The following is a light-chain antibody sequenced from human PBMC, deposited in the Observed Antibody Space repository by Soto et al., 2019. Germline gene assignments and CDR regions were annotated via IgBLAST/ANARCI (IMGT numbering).Light chain of an antibody. CDR1: SGDVGGYNY. Sequence: QSVLTQPASVSGSPGQSITISCTGTSGDVGGYNYVSWYQQSPGKVPKVIIYDVSNRPSGVSNRFSGSKSGNTASLTISRLQAEDEADYYCSSYTPSGTRVFGRGTKLTVL. J-gene: IGLJ2*01. CDR2: DVS. V-gene: IGLV2-14*01. CDR3: SSYTPSGTRV.